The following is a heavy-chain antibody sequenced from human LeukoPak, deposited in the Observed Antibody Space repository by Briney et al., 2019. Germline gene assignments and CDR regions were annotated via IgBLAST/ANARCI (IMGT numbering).Heavy chain of an antibody. Sequence: GGSLRLSCAASGFTFDDCAMHWVRHAPGEGLEGGSGISWNSGSIGYADSVKGRFTISIDNAKNSLYLQMNSLRAEVTALYYCAKSEIRWQWLTPDFDYWGQGTLVTVSS. CDR3: AKSEIRWQWLTPDFDY. CDR1: GFTFDDCA. V-gene: IGHV3-9*01. D-gene: IGHD6-19*01. CDR2: ISWNSGSI. J-gene: IGHJ4*02.